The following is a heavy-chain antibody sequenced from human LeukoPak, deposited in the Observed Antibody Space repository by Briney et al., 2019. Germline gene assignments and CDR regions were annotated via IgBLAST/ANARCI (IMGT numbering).Heavy chain of an antibody. V-gene: IGHV1-69*04. D-gene: IGHD1-20*01. J-gene: IGHJ5*02. CDR3: AREFKQSNWNDGHWSDP. CDR2: VSPIFDIA. CDR1: GGTFSTYG. Sequence: GSSVKVSCKASGGTFSTYGISWVRQAPGQGLEWMGRVSPIFDIANYAQKFQGRVSITADKSTNTAYMELSSLRSEDTAIYYCAREFKQSNWNDGHWSDPWGQGTLVTVSS.